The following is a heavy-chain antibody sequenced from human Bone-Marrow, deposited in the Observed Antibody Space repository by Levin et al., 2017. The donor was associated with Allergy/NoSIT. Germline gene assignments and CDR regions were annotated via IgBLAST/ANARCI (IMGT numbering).Heavy chain of an antibody. D-gene: IGHD3-9*01. CDR1: GGSISSGAYY. J-gene: IGHJ5*02. V-gene: IGHV4-31*03. CDR2: IYYSGTT. Sequence: PSETLSLTCTVSGGSISSGAYYWSWIRQHPGKGLEWIGYIYYSGTTYYNPSLKSRVTISVDTSKNQFSLKLSSATAADTAVYYCAKNSAEYDILTGYYRNWFDPWGQGTLVTVSS. CDR3: AKNSAEYDILTGYYRNWFDP.